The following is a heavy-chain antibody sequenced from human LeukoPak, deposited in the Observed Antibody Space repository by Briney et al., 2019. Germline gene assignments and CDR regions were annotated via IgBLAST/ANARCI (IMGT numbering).Heavy chain of an antibody. V-gene: IGHV4-34*01. CDR2: INHSGST. CDR1: GGSFSGYY. D-gene: IGHD6-13*01. Sequence: SETLSLTCAVYGGSFSGYYWSWIRQPPGKGLEWIGVINHSGSTNYNPSLTSRVTISVDTSKNQFSLKLSSVTAADTAVYYCARGFLISSSWYSGYNWFDPWGQGTLVTVSS. J-gene: IGHJ5*02. CDR3: ARGFLISSSWYSGYNWFDP.